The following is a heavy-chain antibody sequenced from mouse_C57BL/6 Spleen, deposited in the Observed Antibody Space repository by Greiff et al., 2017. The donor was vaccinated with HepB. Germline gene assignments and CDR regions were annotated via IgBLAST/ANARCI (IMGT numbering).Heavy chain of an antibody. V-gene: IGHV1-69*01. D-gene: IGHD1-2*01. J-gene: IGHJ1*03. CDR1: GYTFTSYW. Sequence: VQLQQPGAELVMPGASVKLSCKASGYTFTSYWMHWVKQRPGQGLEWIGEIDPSDSYTNYNQKFKGKSTLTVDKSSSTAYMQLSSLTSEDSAVYYCARSILRSPTYFDVWGTGTTVTVSS. CDR3: ARSILRSPTYFDV. CDR2: IDPSDSYT.